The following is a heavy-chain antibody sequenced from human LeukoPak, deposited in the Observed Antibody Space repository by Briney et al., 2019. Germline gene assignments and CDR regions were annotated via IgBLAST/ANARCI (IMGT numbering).Heavy chain of an antibody. V-gene: IGHV4-61*02. J-gene: IGHJ4*02. Sequence: PSQTLSLTCTVSGGSISSGSYYWSWIRQPAGKGLEWIGRIYTSGSTNYNPSLKSRVTISVDTSKNQFSLKLSSVTAADTAVYYCARDGYNIFDYWGQGTLVTVSS. CDR3: ARDGYNIFDY. CDR1: GGSISSGSYY. D-gene: IGHD5-24*01. CDR2: IYTSGST.